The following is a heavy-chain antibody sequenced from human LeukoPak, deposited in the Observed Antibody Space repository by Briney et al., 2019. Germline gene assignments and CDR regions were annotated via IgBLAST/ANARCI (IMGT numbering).Heavy chain of an antibody. Sequence: GGSLRLSCAACGLSLSRYAMRLVRQAPGTGVEWVSAISGSGGSTYYAGSVKGRFTISRDNSKNTLYLQMNSPRAEATVVDYCAKDLVVTMIVVVIDAFDIWGQGTMVTVSS. J-gene: IGHJ3*02. CDR2: ISGSGGST. V-gene: IGHV3-23*01. CDR3: AKDLVVTMIVVVIDAFDI. D-gene: IGHD3-22*01. CDR1: GLSLSRYA.